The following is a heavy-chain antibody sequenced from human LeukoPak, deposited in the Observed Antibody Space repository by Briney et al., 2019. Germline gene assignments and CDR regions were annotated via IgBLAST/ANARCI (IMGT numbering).Heavy chain of an antibody. CDR2: ISYDGSNK. CDR1: GFTFSSYG. V-gene: IGHV3-30*18. Sequence: GGSLRLSCAASGFTFSSYGMHWVRQAPGKGLEWVAVISYDGSNKYYADSVKGRFTISRDNSKNTLYLQMNSLRAEDTAVYYCAKGVEQQPGDYWGQGTLVTVSS. CDR3: AKGVEQQPGDY. D-gene: IGHD6-13*01. J-gene: IGHJ4*02.